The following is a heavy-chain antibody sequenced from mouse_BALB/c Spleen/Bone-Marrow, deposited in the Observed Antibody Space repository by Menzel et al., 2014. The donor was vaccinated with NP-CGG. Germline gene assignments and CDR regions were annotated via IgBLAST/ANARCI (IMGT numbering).Heavy chain of an antibody. CDR1: GFNIKDTY. D-gene: IGHD2-14*01. Sequence: EVHLVESGAELVKPGASVKLSCTASGFNIKDTYMHWVKQRPEQGLEWIGIDPANGNTKYDPKFQGKATTTADTSSNTAYLQLSSLTSEDTAVYYCASYYRYDRRFAYWGQGTLVTVSA. V-gene: IGHV14-3*02. J-gene: IGHJ3*01. CDR3: ASYYRYDRRFAY. CDR2: IDPANGNT.